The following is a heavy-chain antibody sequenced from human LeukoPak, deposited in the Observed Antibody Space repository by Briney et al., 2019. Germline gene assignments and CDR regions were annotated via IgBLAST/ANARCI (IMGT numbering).Heavy chain of an antibody. CDR1: EFSVGSNY. CDR3: SRDRGIGYSINWGGGLYSFDS. Sequence: PGGSLRLSCAASEFSVGSNYMTWVRQAPGKGLEWVAFIRSKEYGGTTQYAASVKGRFTISRDDSKAIAYLQMNSLKTEDTAVYYCSRDRGIGYSINWGGGLYSFDSWGQGTLVTVSS. CDR2: IRSKEYGGTT. J-gene: IGHJ4*02. D-gene: IGHD6-13*01. V-gene: IGHV3-49*04.